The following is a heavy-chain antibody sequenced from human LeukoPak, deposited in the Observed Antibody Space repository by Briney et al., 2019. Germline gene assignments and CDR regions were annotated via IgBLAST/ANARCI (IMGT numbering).Heavy chain of an antibody. CDR2: IHYSGSS. CDR1: GDSISNFY. Sequence: SETLSLTCTVSGDSISNFYWNWIRQSPGKGLEWIGNIHYSGSSVYNPSLKSRGTISIDTPRKQFFLKLSSVTAADTAVYFCALAPNSNWFDFWGPGTLVTVSS. V-gene: IGHV4-59*08. CDR3: ALAPNSNWFDF. J-gene: IGHJ5*01. D-gene: IGHD2-8*01.